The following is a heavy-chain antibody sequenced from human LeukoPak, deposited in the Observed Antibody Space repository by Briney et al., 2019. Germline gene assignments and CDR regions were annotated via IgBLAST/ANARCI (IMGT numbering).Heavy chain of an antibody. Sequence: GGSLRLSCAASGFIFSNYAMSWVRQAPGKGLEWVSAIDSTGAYTWYADSVKGRFTISKDSSKTILYLQMNSLRAEDAAVYYCAKQLGYCSDGSCYFPYWGQGTLVTVSS. CDR3: AKQLGYCSDGSCYFPY. CDR2: IDSTGAYT. J-gene: IGHJ4*02. D-gene: IGHD2-15*01. CDR1: GFIFSNYA. V-gene: IGHV3-23*01.